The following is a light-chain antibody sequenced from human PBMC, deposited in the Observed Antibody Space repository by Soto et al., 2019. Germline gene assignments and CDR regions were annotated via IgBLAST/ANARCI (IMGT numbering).Light chain of an antibody. CDR2: CPS. CDR1: QSVLYSSNNKNY. J-gene: IGKJ2*02. CDR3: RQYYSTPRT. V-gene: IGKV4-1*01. Sequence: DIVMTQSPDSLAVSLGERATINCKSSQSVLYSSNNKNYLARYQQKPAQPPKLLIYCPSTRESGVPDRCCGGGSGTKFSLTTSSLPAEDVAVYYCRQYYSTPRTFGQGTKLDIK.